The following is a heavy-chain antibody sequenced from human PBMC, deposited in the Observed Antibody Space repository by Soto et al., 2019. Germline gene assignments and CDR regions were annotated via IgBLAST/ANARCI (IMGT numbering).Heavy chain of an antibody. Sequence: GGSLRLSCAASGFTFSSYAMHWVRQVPGKGLEWVAVISYDGSNKYYADSVKGRFTISRDNSKNTLYLQMNSLRAEDTAVYYCARDQGLDAFDIWGQGTMVTV. V-gene: IGHV3-30-3*01. D-gene: IGHD6-25*01. CDR3: ARDQGLDAFDI. J-gene: IGHJ3*02. CDR1: GFTFSSYA. CDR2: ISYDGSNK.